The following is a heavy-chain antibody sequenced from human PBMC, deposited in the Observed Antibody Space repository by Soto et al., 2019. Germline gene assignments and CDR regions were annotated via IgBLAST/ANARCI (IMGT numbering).Heavy chain of an antibody. J-gene: IGHJ6*03. D-gene: IGHD5-18*01. V-gene: IGHV1-18*01. Sequence: QVQLVQSGAEVKKPGASVKVSCKASGYTFTSYGISWVRQAPGQGLEWMGWISAYNGNTNYAQKLQGRVTMTTDTSTSTAYMELRSLRSDDTAVYYCARQSTARTYYYYYYMDVWGKGTMVTVSS. CDR3: ARQSTARTYYYYYYMDV. CDR2: ISAYNGNT. CDR1: GYTFTSYG.